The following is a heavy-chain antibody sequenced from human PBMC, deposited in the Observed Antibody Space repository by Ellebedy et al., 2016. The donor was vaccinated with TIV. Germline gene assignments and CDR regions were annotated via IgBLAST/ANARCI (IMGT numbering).Heavy chain of an antibody. J-gene: IGHJ5*02. CDR1: GYTFTSYA. CDR2: INTNTGNP. D-gene: IGHD3-10*01. V-gene: IGHV7-4-1*01. Sequence: ASVKVSXKASGYTFTSYAMNWVRQAPGQGLEWMGWINTNTGNPTYAQGFTGRFVFSLDTSVSTAYLQICSLKAEDTAVYYCARTYGSGSYRNWFDPWGQGTLVTVSS. CDR3: ARTYGSGSYRNWFDP.